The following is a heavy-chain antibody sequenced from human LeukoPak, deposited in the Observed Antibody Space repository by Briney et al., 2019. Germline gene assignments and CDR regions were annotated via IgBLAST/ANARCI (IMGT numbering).Heavy chain of an antibody. CDR2: IRKRPNSYTT. J-gene: IGHJ4*02. D-gene: IGHD6-19*01. CDR3: ARVSTTVAGSDYLDY. Sequence: GGSLRLSCAASGFTFSDHFMDWVRQAPGKGLEWVGRIRKRPNSYTTEYAASVQCRFAISRDDSKTSLYLQMNSLKTEDTAVYYCARVSTTVAGSDYLDYWGQGTQVTISS. V-gene: IGHV3-72*01. CDR1: GFTFSDHF.